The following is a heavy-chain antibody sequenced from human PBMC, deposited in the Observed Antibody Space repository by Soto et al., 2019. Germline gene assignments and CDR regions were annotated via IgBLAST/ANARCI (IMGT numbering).Heavy chain of an antibody. CDR1: GVSFYDYG. Sequence: SLRLSCAASGVSFYDYGMHCARQAPGKGLEWGAGISCNSGSIGYADSVKGRFIIYRDNYKNSVYLQMNKLIPEDTAFYFCAKVSRTNTCGHLDRWGQGTLVTVSS. D-gene: IGHD2-21*01. CDR2: ISCNSGSI. CDR3: AKVSRTNTCGHLDR. V-gene: IGHV3-9*01. J-gene: IGHJ5*02.